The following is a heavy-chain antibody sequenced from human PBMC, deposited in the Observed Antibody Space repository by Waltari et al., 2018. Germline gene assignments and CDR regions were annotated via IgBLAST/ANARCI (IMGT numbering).Heavy chain of an antibody. Sequence: QPQGKGLEWIGYIYHSWSTYYNPSLKSRVTISVDRSKNQFSLKLSSGTAADTAVYYCARESGSYSDAFDIWGQGTMVTVSS. CDR2: IYHSWST. D-gene: IGHD1-26*01. J-gene: IGHJ3*02. CDR3: ARESGSYSDAFDI. V-gene: IGHV4-30-2*01.